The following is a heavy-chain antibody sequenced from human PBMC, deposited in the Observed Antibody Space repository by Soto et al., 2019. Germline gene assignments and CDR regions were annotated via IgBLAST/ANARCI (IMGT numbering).Heavy chain of an antibody. CDR3: ARRYGGNLDY. J-gene: IGHJ4*02. V-gene: IGHV4-59*02. D-gene: IGHD1-26*01. CDR1: GGSVSSYY. Sequence: SETLSLTCTVSGGSVSSYYWNWIRQPPGKGLEWIGYIYYSGSTNYNPSLKSRVTISVDTSKNQFSLKLSSVTAADTAVYYCARRYGGNLDYWGQGTLVTVSS. CDR2: IYYSGST.